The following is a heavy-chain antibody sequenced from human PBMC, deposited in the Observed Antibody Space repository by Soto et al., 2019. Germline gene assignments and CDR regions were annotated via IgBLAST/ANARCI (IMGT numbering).Heavy chain of an antibody. V-gene: IGHV3-74*03. CDR3: AREAGYCSRTSCYRRAFDT. D-gene: IGHD2-2*01. CDR2: INTDGGSS. J-gene: IGHJ3*02. CDR1: GFTFSGHW. Sequence: EVQLVESGGDVVQPGGSLRLACAASGFTFSGHWMHWVRQVPGKGLGWVSRINTDGGSSAYADSVKGRFTISRDNAKNTLYLQMKGLRAEDTAVYYCAREAGYCSRTSCYRRAFDTWGQGTTVTVSS.